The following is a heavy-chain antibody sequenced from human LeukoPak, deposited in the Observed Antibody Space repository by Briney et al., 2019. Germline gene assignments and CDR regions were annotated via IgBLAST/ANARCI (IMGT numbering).Heavy chain of an antibody. CDR3: AMEATAQFGSDY. Sequence: NPGGSLRPSCAASGFTFSSYSMNWVRQAPGKGLEWVSSIRSSSSYITYADSVKGRFTSPRDNAKTSLYLQMNSLRAEDTAVYYCAMEATAQFGSDYWGQGTLVTVSS. D-gene: IGHD5-12*01. CDR2: IRSSSSYI. J-gene: IGHJ4*02. V-gene: IGHV3-21*01. CDR1: GFTFSSYS.